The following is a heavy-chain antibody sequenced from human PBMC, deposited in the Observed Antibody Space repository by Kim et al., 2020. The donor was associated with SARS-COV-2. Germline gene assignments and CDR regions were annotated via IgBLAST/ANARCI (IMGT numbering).Heavy chain of an antibody. CDR1: GFTFSSYA. CDR2: ISSDGGSI. J-gene: IGHJ4*02. Sequence: GGSLRLSCVASGFTFSSYAMHWVRQAPGKGLEYVSDISSDGGSIYYANSVKGRFTTSRDNSKNTLYLQMGSLRGEDMAVYFCATASRGAAGGYDFWGQGTLITVSS. D-gene: IGHD6-13*01. V-gene: IGHV3-64*01. CDR3: ATASRGAAGGYDF.